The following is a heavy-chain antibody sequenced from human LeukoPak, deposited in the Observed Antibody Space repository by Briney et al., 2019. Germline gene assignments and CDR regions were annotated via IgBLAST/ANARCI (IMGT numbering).Heavy chain of an antibody. Sequence: SETLSLTCAVSSYSISSGYHWGWIRQPPGKGREWIGNIYRSGITYYNPSHKSRVTISVDTSKNHFSLKLSSVTAADTAVYYCTRVNWVVDYWGQGTLVTVSS. CDR1: SYSISSGYH. V-gene: IGHV4-38-2*01. CDR3: TRVNWVVDY. D-gene: IGHD1-1*01. J-gene: IGHJ4*02. CDR2: IYRSGIT.